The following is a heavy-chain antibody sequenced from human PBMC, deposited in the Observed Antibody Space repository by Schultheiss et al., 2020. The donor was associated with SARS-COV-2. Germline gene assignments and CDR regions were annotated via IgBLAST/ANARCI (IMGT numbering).Heavy chain of an antibody. D-gene: IGHD6-13*01. J-gene: IGHJ6*02. CDR3: ARGLYSSSWYSSYYYGMDV. V-gene: IGHV4-39*07. Sequence: GSLRLSCAASGFTFSSYAMHWVRQAPGKGLEWIGSIYYSGSTYYNPSLKSRVTISVDRSKNQFSLKLSSVTAADTAVYYCARGLYSSSWYSSYYYGMDVWGQGTTVTVSS. CDR1: GFTFSSYA. CDR2: IYYSGST.